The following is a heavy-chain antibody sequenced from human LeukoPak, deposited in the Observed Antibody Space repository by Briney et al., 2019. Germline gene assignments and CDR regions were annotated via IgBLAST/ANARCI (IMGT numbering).Heavy chain of an antibody. CDR2: INHSGNT. CDR1: GGSFSLYY. J-gene: IGHJ4*02. Sequence: SETLSLTCAVYGGSFSLYYWTWIRQSPGKGLEWIGEINHSGNTNYNPSLKSRVTISVDTSKNQFSLQVTSVTAADTAVYYCARQAGGYWGQGTLVTVSS. V-gene: IGHV4-34*01. D-gene: IGHD6-19*01. CDR3: ARQAGGY.